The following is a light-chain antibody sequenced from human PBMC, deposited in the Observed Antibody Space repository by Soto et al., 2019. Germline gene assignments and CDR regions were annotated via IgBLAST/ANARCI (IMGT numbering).Light chain of an antibody. CDR1: SSDVGGYNY. CDR2: DVS. CDR3: SSYTSTSAYV. V-gene: IGLV2-14*01. J-gene: IGLJ1*01. Sequence: QSALTQPASVSGSPGQSIAISCTGTSSDVGGYNYVCWYQQHPGKAPKLMIYDVSNRPSGVSDRFSGSKSGNTASLTTSGIQAEDEADYYCSSYTSTSAYVFVTGTKVTVL.